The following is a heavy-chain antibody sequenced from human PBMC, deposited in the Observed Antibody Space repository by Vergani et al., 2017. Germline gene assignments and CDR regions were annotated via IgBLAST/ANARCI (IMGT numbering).Heavy chain of an antibody. V-gene: IGHV2-70*15. J-gene: IGHJ4*02. D-gene: IGHD6-13*01. CDR3: ARTTLYSSSWYFDY. CDR2: IDWDDDK. CDR1: GFSLSTSGMC. Sequence: QVTLRESGPALVKPTQTLTLTCTFSGFSLSTSGMCVSWIRQPPGKALEWLARIDWDDDKYYSTSLKTRLTISKDTSKNQVVLTMTNMDPVDTATYYCARTTLYSSSWYFDYWGQGTLVTVSS.